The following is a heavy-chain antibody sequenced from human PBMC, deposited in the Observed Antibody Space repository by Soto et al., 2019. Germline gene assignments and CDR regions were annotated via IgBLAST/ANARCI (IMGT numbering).Heavy chain of an antibody. D-gene: IGHD5-12*01. V-gene: IGHV4-59*01. J-gene: IGHJ4*02. CDR2: IYYSGST. CDR1: GASIGSDY. Sequence: SETLSLTCTVSGASIGSDYWSWIRQPPGKGLEWIGYIYYSGSTNYNPSLKSRVTIAVDTSKNQFSLKLSSVTAADTAVYYCARVGAYAGFYWGQGTLVTVSS. CDR3: ARVGAYAGFY.